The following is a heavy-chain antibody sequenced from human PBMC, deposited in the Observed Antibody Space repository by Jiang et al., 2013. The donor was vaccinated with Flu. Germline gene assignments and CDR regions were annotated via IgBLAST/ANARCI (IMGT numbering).Heavy chain of an antibody. CDR1: GGSISSSYY. Sequence: SGLVKPSETLSLTCTVSGGSISSSYYWGWIRQSPGKGLEWIASIYFSGSTYYNPSLKSRVTISVDAPKNQFSLKLSSVTATDTAVYYCARHTTGTVAGAPFDYWGQG. V-gene: IGHV4-39*01. J-gene: IGHJ4*03. D-gene: IGHD6-19*01. CDR3: ARHTTGTVAGAPFDY. CDR2: IYFSGST.